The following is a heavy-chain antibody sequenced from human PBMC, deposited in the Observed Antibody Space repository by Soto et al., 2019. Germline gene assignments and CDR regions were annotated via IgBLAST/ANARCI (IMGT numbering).Heavy chain of an antibody. Sequence: GESLKISCRGSGYSFTSYWIGWVRQMPGKGLEWMGIIYPGDSDTTYSPSFRGQVTISADKSISTAYLQWSSLKASDTAMYYCARPHDSGILDPFDIWGQGTMVTVSS. CDR2: IYPGDSDT. D-gene: IGHD3-10*01. J-gene: IGHJ3*02. CDR3: ARPHDSGILDPFDI. CDR1: GYSFTSYW. V-gene: IGHV5-51*01.